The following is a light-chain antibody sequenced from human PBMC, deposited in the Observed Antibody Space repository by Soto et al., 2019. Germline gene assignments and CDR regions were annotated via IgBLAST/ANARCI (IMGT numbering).Light chain of an antibody. V-gene: IGKV3-20*01. Sequence: EFVLTQSPGTLSLSPGERATLSCRASQSVGSNSLAWYQQKPGQAPRILIYGASNSATGIPDRFSGSGSGTDFPLTISRLEPEDFAVYYWQQYGSSPPLTFGGGTKVEIK. J-gene: IGKJ4*01. CDR3: QQYGSSPPLT. CDR1: QSVGSNS. CDR2: GAS.